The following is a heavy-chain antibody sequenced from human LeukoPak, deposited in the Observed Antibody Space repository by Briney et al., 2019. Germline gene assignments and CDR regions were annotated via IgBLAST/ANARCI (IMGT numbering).Heavy chain of an antibody. D-gene: IGHD4-23*01. V-gene: IGHV4-31*03. J-gene: IGHJ4*02. CDR1: GGSISSGGYY. CDR2: IYYSGST. Sequence: SQTLSLTCTVSGGSISSGGYYWSWIRQHPGKGLEWIGYIYYSGSTYYNPSLKSRVTISVDTSKNQFSLKLSSVTAADTAVYYCATSYYGGNLPPDYWGQGTLVTVSS. CDR3: ATSYYGGNLPPDY.